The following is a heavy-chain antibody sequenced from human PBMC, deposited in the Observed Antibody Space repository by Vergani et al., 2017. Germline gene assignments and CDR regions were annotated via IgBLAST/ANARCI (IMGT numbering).Heavy chain of an antibody. Sequence: EVELVQSGPEMRKPGESLKLSCKGSEYSFGNYWIGWVRQMPGKGLEWVGIIYPADSATRYRPSFQGQVTISADKSISTAFLQWDSLKASDTALYYCARHTTYTDSGGQGTLVTVSS. J-gene: IGHJ4*02. V-gene: IGHV5-51*01. CDR1: EYSFGNYW. CDR3: ARHTTYTDS. D-gene: IGHD1-1*01. CDR2: IYPADSAT.